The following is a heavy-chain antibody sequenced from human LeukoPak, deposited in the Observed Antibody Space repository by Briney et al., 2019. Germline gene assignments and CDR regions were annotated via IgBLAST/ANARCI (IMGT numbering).Heavy chain of an antibody. CDR1: GYTFTSYG. V-gene: IGHV1-8*02. CDR3: ARAYGHCSGGNCYPDGY. D-gene: IGHD2-15*01. Sequence: ASVKVSCKASGYTFTSYGISWVRQATGQGLEWMGWMSPNSGNTGYAQKFQGRVSMTKNTSISTAYMELSSLRSADTAVYYCARAYGHCSGGNCYPDGYWGQGTLVTVSS. J-gene: IGHJ4*02. CDR2: MSPNSGNT.